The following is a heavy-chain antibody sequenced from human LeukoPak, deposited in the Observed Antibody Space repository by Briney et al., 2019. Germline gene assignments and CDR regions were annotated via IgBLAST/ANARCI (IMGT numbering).Heavy chain of an antibody. CDR2: INPNSGGT. J-gene: IGHJ4*02. V-gene: IGHV1-2*02. D-gene: IGHD6-13*01. CDR3: ARGFPGIAAADEDRSES. CDR1: GYTFTSYG. Sequence: ASVKVSCKASGYTFTSYGISWVRQAPGQGLEWMGWINPNSGGTNYAQKFQGRVTMTRDTSISTAYMELSRLRSDDTAVYYCARGFPGIAAADEDRSESWGQGTLVTVSS.